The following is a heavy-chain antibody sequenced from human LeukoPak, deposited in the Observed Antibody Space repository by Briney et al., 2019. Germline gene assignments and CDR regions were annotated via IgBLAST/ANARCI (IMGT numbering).Heavy chain of an antibody. CDR2: IWNDGNDK. V-gene: IGHV3-33*08. D-gene: IGHD3-10*01. Sequence: GRSLRLSCAASGFTFSSYGMHWVRQAPGKGLERVAGIWNDGNDKYYADSVRGRFTISRDNSKNTLYLQMNSLRAEDTAVYYCARDNSGSYSFVDYWGQGTLVTVSS. CDR1: GFTFSSYG. CDR3: ARDNSGSYSFVDY. J-gene: IGHJ4*02.